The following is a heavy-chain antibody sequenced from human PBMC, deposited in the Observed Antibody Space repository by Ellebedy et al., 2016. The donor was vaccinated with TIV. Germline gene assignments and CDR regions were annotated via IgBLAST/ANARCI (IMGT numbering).Heavy chain of an antibody. V-gene: IGHV3-7*03. J-gene: IGHJ6*02. D-gene: IGHD4-23*01. Sequence: GESLKISCAASGFTLSHNWMSSVPLVPGKGLEWVAKIMQYGSEKYYVDSVKGRFTISRDNAKNSLFLQMNSLRAEDTAVYYCTREQSVGGNYYGMDVWGQGTTVTVSS. CDR3: TREQSVGGNYYGMDV. CDR1: GFTLSHNW. CDR2: IMQYGSEK.